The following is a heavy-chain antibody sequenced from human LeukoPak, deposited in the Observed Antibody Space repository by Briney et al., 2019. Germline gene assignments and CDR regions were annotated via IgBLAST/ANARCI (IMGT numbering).Heavy chain of an antibody. CDR1: GYTFTSYY. D-gene: IGHD6-19*01. V-gene: IGHV1-46*01. CDR2: INPSGGST. CDR3: ARDSIAVAGTDVFDY. Sequence: GASVKVSCKASGYTFTSYYMHWVRQAPGQGLEWMGIINPSGGSTSYAQKFQGRVTMTRDMSTSTVYMELSSLRSKDTAVYYCARDSIAVAGTDVFDYWGQGTLVTVSS. J-gene: IGHJ4*02.